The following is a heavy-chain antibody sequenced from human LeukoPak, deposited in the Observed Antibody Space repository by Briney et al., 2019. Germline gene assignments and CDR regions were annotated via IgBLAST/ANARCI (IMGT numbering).Heavy chain of an antibody. CDR3: ARDPGYCSGGSCYPDAFDI. D-gene: IGHD2-15*01. Sequence: SETLSLTCAVYGGSFSGYYWSWIRQPPGKGLEWIGEINHSGSTNYNPSLKSRVTISVDTSKNQFSLKLSSVTAADTAVYYCARDPGYCSGGSCYPDAFDIWGQGTMVTVSS. J-gene: IGHJ3*02. CDR1: GGSFSGYY. V-gene: IGHV4-34*01. CDR2: INHSGST.